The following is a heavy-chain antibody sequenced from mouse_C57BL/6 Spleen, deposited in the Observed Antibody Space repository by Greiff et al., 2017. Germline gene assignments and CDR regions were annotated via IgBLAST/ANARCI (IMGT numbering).Heavy chain of an antibody. CDR3: ARFDGPLHYYAMDY. Sequence: VQLQQPGAELVKPGASVTLSCKASGYTFTSYWMHWVKQRPGQGLEWIGMIHPNSGSTNYNEKFKSKATLTVDKSSSTAYMQLSSLTSEDSAVYYCARFDGPLHYYAMDYWGQGTSVTVSS. CDR1: GYTFTSYW. CDR2: IHPNSGST. V-gene: IGHV1-64*01. D-gene: IGHD2-3*01. J-gene: IGHJ4*01.